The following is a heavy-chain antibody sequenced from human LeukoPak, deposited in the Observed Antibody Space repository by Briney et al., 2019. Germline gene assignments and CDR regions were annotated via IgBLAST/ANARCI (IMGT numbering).Heavy chain of an antibody. CDR2: IYYSGTA. V-gene: IGHV4-59*01. D-gene: IGHD4-23*01. CDR1: GGPISNYQ. Sequence: LSETLSLTCTLSGGPISNYQWSWIRQPPGKGLEWIGNIYYSGTANYNPSLKSRVIISVDTSKNQFSLKLSPVTAADTAVYYCAGVGVDDSGNIIKYFFDYWGQGTLVTVSS. CDR3: AGVGVDDSGNIIKYFFDY. J-gene: IGHJ4*02.